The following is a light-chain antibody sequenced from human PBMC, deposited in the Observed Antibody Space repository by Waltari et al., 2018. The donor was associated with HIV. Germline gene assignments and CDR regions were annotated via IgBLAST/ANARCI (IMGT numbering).Light chain of an antibody. CDR2: EVS. V-gene: IGLV2-14*01. Sequence: QSALTQPASVSGSPGQSLTISCTGTSGDVGGYNYVSWYQQPPGKAPKLMIYEVSKRPSGVSNRFSGSKSGNTASLTISGLQAEDEADYYCSSYTSSSTLVFGGGTKLTVL. CDR3: SSYTSSSTLV. J-gene: IGLJ3*02. CDR1: SGDVGGYNY.